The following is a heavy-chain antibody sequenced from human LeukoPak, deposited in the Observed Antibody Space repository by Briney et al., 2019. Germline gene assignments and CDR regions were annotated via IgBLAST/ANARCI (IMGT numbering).Heavy chain of an antibody. CDR3: SRYIRRRPQFDY. CDR2: ILYSGNT. V-gene: IGHV4-39*01. J-gene: IGHJ4*02. CDR1: GGSISSNDYY. Sequence: SETPSLTCAVSGGSISSNDYYWGWVRQPPGKGLEWIGNILYSGNTFYHPSLKSRITIAVDTSKNQFSLKLSSVTAADTAVYYCSRYIRRRPQFDYWGQGTLVTVSS.